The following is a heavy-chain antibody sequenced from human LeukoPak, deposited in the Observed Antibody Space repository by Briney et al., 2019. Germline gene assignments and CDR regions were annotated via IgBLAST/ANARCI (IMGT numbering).Heavy chain of an antibody. J-gene: IGHJ4*02. D-gene: IGHD4-23*01. CDR3: ARHLNGGKGDFDY. Sequence: PSETLSLTCTVSGGSISSYYWSWIRQPPGKGLEWIGYIYTSGSTNYNPSLKSRVTKSVDTSKNQFSLKLSSVTAADTAVYYCARHLNGGKGDFDYWGQGTLVTVSS. CDR2: IYTSGST. V-gene: IGHV4-4*09. CDR1: GGSISSYY.